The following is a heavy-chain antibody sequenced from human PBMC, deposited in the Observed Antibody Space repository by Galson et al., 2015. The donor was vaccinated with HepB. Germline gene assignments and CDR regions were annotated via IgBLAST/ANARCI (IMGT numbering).Heavy chain of an antibody. D-gene: IGHD3-3*01. J-gene: IGHJ4*02. CDR2: INGRGDST. Sequence: SLRLSCAASGFTFSNYAISWVRQAPGKGLEWVSTINGRGDSTYYADSVKGRFAVSRDNSKNTLYLQMNSLRAEDTAVYYCANAVGQNYDSIYFDYWGQGTLVTVSS. CDR1: GFTFSNYA. CDR3: ANAVGQNYDSIYFDY. V-gene: IGHV3-23*01.